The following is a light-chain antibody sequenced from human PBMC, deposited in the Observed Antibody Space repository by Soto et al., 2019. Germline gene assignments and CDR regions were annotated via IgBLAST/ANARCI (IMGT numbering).Light chain of an antibody. Sequence: EXXXTQSXAXXXVSPGERATLSCXAXQSVSSNLAWYQQKPGQAPRLLIYGASTRAPGIQARFSGSGSGTEITLTISSLQSEDFAVYYCQQYNNWPPWTFGQGTKVELK. CDR2: GAS. CDR1: QSVSSN. J-gene: IGKJ1*01. CDR3: QQYNNWPPWT. V-gene: IGKV3-15*01.